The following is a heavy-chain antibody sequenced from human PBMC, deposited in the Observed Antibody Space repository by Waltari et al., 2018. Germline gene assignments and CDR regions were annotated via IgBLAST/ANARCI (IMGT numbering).Heavy chain of an antibody. V-gene: IGHV3-21*01. Sequence: EVQLVESGGCLVKPGGSLRLSCAASGFTFSNYSMNWVRQAPGKVLGWCSSISRSSIYKCYADSVKGRFTISRDNAKNSLYLQMNSLRTEDTAVYYCARGTVTTNYYYMDVWGKGTTVTVSS. CDR3: ARGTVTTNYYYMDV. J-gene: IGHJ6*03. D-gene: IGHD4-17*01. CDR1: GFTFSNYS. CDR2: ISRSSIYK.